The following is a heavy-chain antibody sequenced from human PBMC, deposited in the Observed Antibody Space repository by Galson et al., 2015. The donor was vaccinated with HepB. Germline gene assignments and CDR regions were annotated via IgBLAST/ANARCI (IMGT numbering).Heavy chain of an antibody. Sequence: SVKVSCKASGFTFTKYHIHWVRQAPGQGLEWMGILNPRAYSTTYAQKFQGRLTMTRDTSTTTVYMELSSLRSEDTAVYYCATRVDSGFDYWGQGTLVTVSS. CDR1: GFTFTKYH. V-gene: IGHV1-46*03. CDR2: LNPRAYST. D-gene: IGHD3-9*01. J-gene: IGHJ4*02. CDR3: ATRVDSGFDY.